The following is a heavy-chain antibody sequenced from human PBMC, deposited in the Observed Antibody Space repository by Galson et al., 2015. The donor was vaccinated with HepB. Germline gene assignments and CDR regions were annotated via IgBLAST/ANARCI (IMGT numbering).Heavy chain of an antibody. CDR3: ARSTLLTTLNP. J-gene: IGHJ5*02. CDR1: EFTFSRYA. V-gene: IGHV3-30-3*01. D-gene: IGHD4-17*01. Sequence: SLRLSCAASEFTFSRYAMNWVRQAPGKGLEWVAVISFDGSNKYYVDSVKGRFTISRDNPKNTLFLQMDSLRTEDTAIYYCARSTLLTTLNPWGQGTLVTVSS. CDR2: ISFDGSNK.